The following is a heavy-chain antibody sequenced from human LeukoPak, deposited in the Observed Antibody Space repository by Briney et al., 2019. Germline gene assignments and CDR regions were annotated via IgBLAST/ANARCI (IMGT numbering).Heavy chain of an antibody. V-gene: IGHV4-30-4*01. D-gene: IGHD6-13*01. CDR1: GGSISSGDYY. CDR2: IYYSGST. CDR3: ARAGIAAAGTGIDY. J-gene: IGHJ4*02. Sequence: SQTLSLTCTVSGGSISSGDYYWSWIRQPPGQGLEWIGYIYYSGSTYYNPSLKSRVTISVDTSKNQFSLKLSSVTAADTAVYYCARAGIAAAGTGIDYWGQGTLVTVSS.